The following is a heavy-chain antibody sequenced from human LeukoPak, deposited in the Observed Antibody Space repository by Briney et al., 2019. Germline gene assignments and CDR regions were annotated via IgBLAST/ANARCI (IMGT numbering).Heavy chain of an antibody. J-gene: IGHJ5*02. V-gene: IGHV1-69*13. CDR2: IIPIFGTA. D-gene: IGHD3-9*01. Sequence: ASVKVSCKASGYTFTGNYIHWVRQAPGQGLEWMGGIIPIFGTANYAQKFQGRVTITADESTSTAYMELSSLRSEDTAVYYCARPPNPPYYDILTGYYLSWFDPWGQGTLVTVSS. CDR1: GYTFTGNY. CDR3: ARPPNPPYYDILTGYYLSWFDP.